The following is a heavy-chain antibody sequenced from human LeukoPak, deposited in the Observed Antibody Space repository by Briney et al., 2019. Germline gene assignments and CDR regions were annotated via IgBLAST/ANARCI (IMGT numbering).Heavy chain of an antibody. CDR2: INPNSGGT. D-gene: IGHD4-17*01. Sequence: ASVKVPCKASGYTFTSYDINWVRQATGQGLEWMGWINPNSGGTDYAQKFQGWVTMTRDTSISTAYMELSRLRSDDTAVYYCARIVYGDYGRYYFDYWGQGTLVTVSS. CDR3: ARIVYGDYGRYYFDY. CDR1: GYTFTSYD. V-gene: IGHV1-2*04. J-gene: IGHJ4*02.